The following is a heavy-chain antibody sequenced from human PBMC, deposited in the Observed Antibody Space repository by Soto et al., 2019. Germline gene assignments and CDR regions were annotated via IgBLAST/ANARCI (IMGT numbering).Heavy chain of an antibody. CDR3: ARLDLTYYFDY. D-gene: IGHD3-16*01. CDR1: GASVSSVNDY. J-gene: IGHJ4*02. V-gene: IGHV4-61*01. CDR2: IYHSGIT. Sequence: ETLSLTCSVSGASVSSVNDYWSWIRQPPGKGLEWIGYIYHSGITNYNPSLKSRVTISLDTSKNQCSLTLTSVTAADTAVYFCARLDLTYYFDYWGQGTPVTVSS.